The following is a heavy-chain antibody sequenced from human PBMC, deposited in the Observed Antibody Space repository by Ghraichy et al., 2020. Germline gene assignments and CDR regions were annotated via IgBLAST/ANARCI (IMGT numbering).Heavy chain of an antibody. J-gene: IGHJ4*02. CDR2: ISGAGWTT. Sequence: GGSLRLSCAATGFTFSSYAMNWVRQRPGNGLEWVSSISGAGWTTSYADSVKGRFTVSRDNSKKTLFLQMTSLRVDDTTVYYCSKAGGRHYYTVSDLYYFDSWGQGARVAVSS. D-gene: IGHD3-3*01. CDR1: GFTFSSYA. V-gene: IGHV3-23*01. CDR3: SKAGGRHYYTVSDLYYFDS.